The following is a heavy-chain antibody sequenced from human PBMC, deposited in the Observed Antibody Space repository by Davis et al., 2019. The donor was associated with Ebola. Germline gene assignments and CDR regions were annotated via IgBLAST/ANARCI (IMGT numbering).Heavy chain of an antibody. CDR1: GFTFTTYP. CDR2: ISWSSTYI. J-gene: IGHJ6*02. V-gene: IGHV3-21*01. CDR3: ARSSIAARPGYYYGMDV. D-gene: IGHD6-6*01. Sequence: PGGSLRLSCAASGFTFTTYPMNWVRQAPGKGLEWVSSISWSSTYIYYADSVMGRFTISRDNAKNSLYLQMNSLGVEDTAVYYYARSSIAARPGYYYGMDVWGQGTTVTVSS.